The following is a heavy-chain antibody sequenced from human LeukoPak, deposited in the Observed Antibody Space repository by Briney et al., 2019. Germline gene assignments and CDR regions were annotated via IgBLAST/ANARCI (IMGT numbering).Heavy chain of an antibody. D-gene: IGHD3-3*01. V-gene: IGHV1-69*13. Sequence: ASEKVSCKASGGTFSSYAISWVRQAPGQGLEWMGGIIPIFGTANYAQKFQGRVTITADESTSTAYMELSSLRSEDTAVYYCARTNYDFWSGYYYYYYMDVWGKGTTVTVSS. CDR3: ARTNYDFWSGYYYYYYMDV. CDR2: IIPIFGTA. CDR1: GGTFSSYA. J-gene: IGHJ6*03.